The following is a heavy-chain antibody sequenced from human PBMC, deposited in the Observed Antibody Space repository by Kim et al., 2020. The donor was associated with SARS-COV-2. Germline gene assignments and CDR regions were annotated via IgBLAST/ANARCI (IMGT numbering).Heavy chain of an antibody. CDR1: GFTFSSYS. Sequence: GGSLRLSCAASGFTFSSYSMNWVRQAPGKGLEWVSSISSSSSYIYYADSVKGRFTISRDNAKNSLYLQMNSLRAEDTAVYYCARGGPCGGDCYSIYYYGMDVWGQGTTVTVSS. V-gene: IGHV3-21*01. J-gene: IGHJ6*02. CDR3: ARGGPCGGDCYSIYYYGMDV. D-gene: IGHD2-21*02. CDR2: ISSSSSYI.